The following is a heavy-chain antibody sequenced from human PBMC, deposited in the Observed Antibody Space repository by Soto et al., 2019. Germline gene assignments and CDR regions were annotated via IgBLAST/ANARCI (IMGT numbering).Heavy chain of an antibody. J-gene: IGHJ4*02. CDR1: GFTFSSYS. CDR3: ARYPRTYYYGSGSYEFDY. D-gene: IGHD3-10*01. V-gene: IGHV3-21*01. CDR2: ISSSSSYI. Sequence: LRLSCAASGFTFSSYSMNWVRQAPGKGLEWVSSISSSSSYIYYADSVKGRFTISRDNAKNSLYLQMNSLRAEDTAVYYCARYPRTYYYGSGSYEFDYWGQGTLVTVSS.